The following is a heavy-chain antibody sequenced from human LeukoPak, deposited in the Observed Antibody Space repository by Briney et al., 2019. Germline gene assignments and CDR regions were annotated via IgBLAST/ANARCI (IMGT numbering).Heavy chain of an antibody. D-gene: IGHD2-21*02. J-gene: IGHJ4*02. Sequence: GGSLRLSCAASGFTFSLYWMHWVRQTPGKGLVWVSRLNSDGSITTYADSVRGRFTTSRDNAKNTLYLQMNSLRAEDTALYYCVREYFGGDCYTDFWGQGTLVTVSS. CDR2: LNSDGSIT. V-gene: IGHV3-74*01. CDR1: GFTFSLYW. CDR3: VREYFGGDCYTDF.